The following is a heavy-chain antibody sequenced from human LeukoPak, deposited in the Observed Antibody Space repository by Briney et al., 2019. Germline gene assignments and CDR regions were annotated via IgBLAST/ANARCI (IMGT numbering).Heavy chain of an antibody. D-gene: IGHD2-2*01. V-gene: IGHV1-2*02. J-gene: IGHJ5*02. CDR3: ARAIVVVPAALIGLDP. CDR1: GYTFTGYY. CDR2: INPNSGGT. Sequence: ASVKVSCKASGYTFTGYYMHWVRQAPGQGLEWKGWINPNSGGTNYAQKFQGRVTMTRDTSISTAYMELSRLRSDDTAVYYCARAIVVVPAALIGLDPWGQGTLVTVSS.